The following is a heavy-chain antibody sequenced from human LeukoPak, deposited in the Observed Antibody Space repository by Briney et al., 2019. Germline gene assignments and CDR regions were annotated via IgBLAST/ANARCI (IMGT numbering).Heavy chain of an antibody. CDR3: ARQIAYYYDSSGYYTIDY. CDR1: GFTFSDYY. D-gene: IGHD3-22*01. Sequence: GGSLRLSCAASGFTFSDYYMTWIRQAPGKGLEWVAIIYYDGSDKYYADSVKGRFTISRDNSKDTLYLQMNSLRAEDTAVYYCARQIAYYYDSSGYYTIDYWGQGTLVTVSS. J-gene: IGHJ4*02. CDR2: IYYDGSDK. V-gene: IGHV3-33*08.